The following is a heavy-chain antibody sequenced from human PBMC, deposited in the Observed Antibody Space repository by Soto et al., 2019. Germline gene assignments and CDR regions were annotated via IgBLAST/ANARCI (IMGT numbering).Heavy chain of an antibody. CDR3: AKGRPSSGSYYTLQGYAFDI. CDR2: ISGSGGST. J-gene: IGHJ3*02. CDR1: GFTFSSYA. Sequence: EVQLLESGGGLVQPGGSLRLSCAASGFTFSSYAMSWVRQAPGKGLEWVSAISGSGGSTYYADSVKGRFTISRDNSKKTQYLQRNRLRDEDTAVYYCAKGRPSSGSYYTLQGYAFDIWGQGTMVTVSS. V-gene: IGHV3-23*01. D-gene: IGHD3-10*01.